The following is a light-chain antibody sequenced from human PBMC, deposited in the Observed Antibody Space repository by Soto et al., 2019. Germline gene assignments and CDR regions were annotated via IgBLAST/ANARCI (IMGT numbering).Light chain of an antibody. CDR1: QSVSYN. V-gene: IGKV3-15*01. CDR2: GAS. J-gene: IGKJ1*01. CDR3: QQYDNWPQWT. Sequence: EIVLTQSPGTLSLSPGERATLSCRASQSVSYNLVWYQQRPGQAPRLLIYGASTRATGIPARFSGSGSGTQFTLTISSLQSEDFAVYYCQQYDNWPQWTFGQGTKVDIK.